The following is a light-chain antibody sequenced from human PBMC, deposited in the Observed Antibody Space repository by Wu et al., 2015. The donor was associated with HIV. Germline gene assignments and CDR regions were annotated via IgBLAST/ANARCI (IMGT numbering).Light chain of an antibody. CDR2: AAS. CDR1: QGISSY. J-gene: IGKJ1*01. Sequence: AIRITQSPSSLSASTGDRVTITCRASQGISSYLAWYQQKPGKAPKLLIYAASTLQSGVPSRFSGSGSGTDFTLTISCLQSEDFATYYCQQYYSYLWTFGQGTKVE. CDR3: QQYYSYLWT. V-gene: IGKV1-8*01.